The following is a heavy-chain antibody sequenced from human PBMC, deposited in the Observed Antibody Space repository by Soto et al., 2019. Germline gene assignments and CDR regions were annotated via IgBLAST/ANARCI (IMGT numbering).Heavy chain of an antibody. CDR1: GYTFTSYD. J-gene: IGHJ5*02. D-gene: IGHD3-9*01. Sequence: DASVKVSCKASGYTFTSYDINWVRQATGQGLEWMGWMNPNSGNTGYAQKFQGRVTMTRNTSISTAYMELSSLRSEDTAVYYCARGPPYYDILTGYSDFDPWGQGTLVTLSS. CDR3: ARGPPYYDILTGYSDFDP. CDR2: MNPNSGNT. V-gene: IGHV1-8*01.